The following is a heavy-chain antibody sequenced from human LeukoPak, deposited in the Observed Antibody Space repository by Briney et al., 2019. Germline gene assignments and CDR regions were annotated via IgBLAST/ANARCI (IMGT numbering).Heavy chain of an antibody. Sequence: PSETLSLTCAVSGYSISSGYYWGWIRPPPGKGLEWIGSIYHSGSTYYNPSLKSRVTISVDTSKNQFSLKLSSVTAADTAVYYCARHQWSIAVFDYWGQGTLVTVSS. J-gene: IGHJ4*02. D-gene: IGHD6-6*01. CDR3: ARHQWSIAVFDY. V-gene: IGHV4-38-2*01. CDR2: IYHSGST. CDR1: GYSISSGYY.